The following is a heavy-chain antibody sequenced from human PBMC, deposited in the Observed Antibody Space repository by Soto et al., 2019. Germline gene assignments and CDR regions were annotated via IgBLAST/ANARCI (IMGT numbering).Heavy chain of an antibody. V-gene: IGHV1-18*04. CDR2: ISPYNGNT. Sequence: QVQVVQSGDEVKKYGASVKVSCKTSGYTFTSHGINWVRQAPGRGLEWMGWISPYNGNTNYAQNLQGRVTMTTDTSTGTAYMDLRSLRSDDTAVYYCARVSTGSSGGWFDPWGQGTLVTVSS. CDR3: ARVSTGSSGGWFDP. D-gene: IGHD6-25*01. J-gene: IGHJ5*02. CDR1: GYTFTSHG.